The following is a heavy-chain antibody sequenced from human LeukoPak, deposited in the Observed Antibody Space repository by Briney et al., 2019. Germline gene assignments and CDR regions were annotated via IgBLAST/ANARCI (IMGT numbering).Heavy chain of an antibody. Sequence: ASVKVSCKVSGYTLTELSMHWVRQAPGKGLEWMGGFDPEDGETIYAQKFQGRVIMTEDTSTDTAYMELSSLRSEDTAVYYCATAGVGPLPAAIIYYGMDVWGQGTTVTVSS. CDR3: ATAGVGPLPAAIIYYGMDV. CDR2: FDPEDGET. D-gene: IGHD2-2*01. V-gene: IGHV1-24*01. CDR1: GYTLTELS. J-gene: IGHJ6*02.